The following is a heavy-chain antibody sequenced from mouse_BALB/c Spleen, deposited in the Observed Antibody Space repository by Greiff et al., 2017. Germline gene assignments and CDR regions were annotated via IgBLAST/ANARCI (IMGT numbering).Heavy chain of an antibody. CDR1: GYSITSDYA. J-gene: IGHJ4*01. V-gene: IGHV3-2*02. CDR3: AIYYGYEGGVYAMDY. Sequence: EVKLVESGPGLVKPSQSLSLTCTVTGYSITSDYAWNWIRQFPGNKLEWMGYISYSGSTSYNPSLKSRISITRDTSKNQFFLQLNSVTTEDTATYYCAIYYGYEGGVYAMDYWGQGTSVTVSS. CDR2: ISYSGST. D-gene: IGHD2-2*01.